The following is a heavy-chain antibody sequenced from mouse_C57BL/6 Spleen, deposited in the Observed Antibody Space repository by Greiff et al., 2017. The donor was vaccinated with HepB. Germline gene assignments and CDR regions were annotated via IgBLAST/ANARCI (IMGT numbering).Heavy chain of an antibody. D-gene: IGHD2-5*01. CDR1: GFTFSDYG. CDR2: ISSGSSTI. J-gene: IGHJ1*03. CDR3: ANYYSNYDWYFDV. Sequence: EVKLKESGGGLVKPGGSLKLSCAASGFTFSDYGMHWVRQAPEKGLEWVAYISSGSSTIYYADTVKGRFTISRDNAKNTLFLQMTSLRSEDTAMYYCANYYSNYDWYFDVWGTGTTVTVSS. V-gene: IGHV5-17*01.